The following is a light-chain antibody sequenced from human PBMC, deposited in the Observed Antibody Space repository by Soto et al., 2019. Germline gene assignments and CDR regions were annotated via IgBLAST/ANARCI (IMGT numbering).Light chain of an antibody. V-gene: IGLV2-14*03. Sequence: QSALTQPASVSGSPGQSITISCTGTSSDVGGYRYVSWYQQYPGKVPKLILYDVSSRPSRVPNRFSGSKSGNTASLTISGLQAEDEADYYCNSYTSASTVIFGGGTQLTVL. CDR1: SSDVGGYRY. CDR2: DVS. J-gene: IGLJ2*01. CDR3: NSYTSASTVI.